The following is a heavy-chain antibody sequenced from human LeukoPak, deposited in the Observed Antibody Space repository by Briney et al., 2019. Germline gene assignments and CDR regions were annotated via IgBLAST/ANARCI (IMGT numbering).Heavy chain of an antibody. D-gene: IGHD6-6*01. CDR3: ARGGVYSTSAVDY. Sequence: GGSLRLSCAASGFTFSSYGLSWVRQAPGKGLEWVSTISNSGSSTYYADSVKGRFTISRDNSKNTLYLQMNSLRAEDTAVYYCARGGVYSTSAVDYWGQGTLVTVSS. CDR2: ISNSGSST. J-gene: IGHJ4*02. V-gene: IGHV3-23*01. CDR1: GFTFSSYG.